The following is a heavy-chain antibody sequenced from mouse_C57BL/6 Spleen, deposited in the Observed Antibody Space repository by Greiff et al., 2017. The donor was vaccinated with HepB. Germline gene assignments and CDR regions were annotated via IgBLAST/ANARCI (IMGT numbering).Heavy chain of an antibody. D-gene: IGHD3-1*01. Sequence: VQLQESGPGLVQPSQSLSITCTVSGFSLTSYGVHWVRQPPGKGLEWLGVIWSGGSTAYNAAFISRLSISKDNSKSQVFVKMNSLQADDTAIYYCDKNRIWARYAMDYWGQGTSVTVSS. V-gene: IGHV2-4*01. CDR2: IWSGGST. CDR1: GFSLTSYG. CDR3: DKNRIWARYAMDY. J-gene: IGHJ4*01.